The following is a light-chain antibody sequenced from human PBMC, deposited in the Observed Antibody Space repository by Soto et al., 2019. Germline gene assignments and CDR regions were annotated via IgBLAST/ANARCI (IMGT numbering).Light chain of an antibody. Sequence: DIQLTQSPSSLSASLGDRVTITCRASQTTKIYLNWYQQKPGKAPKLLIYAASSLQSGVPSRFSGSGSGTDFTLTISSLQFEDFATYYCQQSYSGPPTFGQGTKVEIK. CDR2: AAS. V-gene: IGKV1-39*01. J-gene: IGKJ1*01. CDR1: QTTKIY. CDR3: QQSYSGPPT.